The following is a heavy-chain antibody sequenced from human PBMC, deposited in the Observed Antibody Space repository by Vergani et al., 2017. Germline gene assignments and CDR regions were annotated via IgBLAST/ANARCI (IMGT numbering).Heavy chain of an antibody. J-gene: IGHJ6*02. CDR1: GFTFSSYA. CDR3: ARDGSRYCSSTSCYWFGMDV. V-gene: IGHV3-23*01. CDR2: ISGSGGSI. D-gene: IGHD2-2*01. Sequence: EVQLLESGGGLVQPGGSLRLSCAASGFTFSSYAMSWVRQAPGKGLEWVSAISGSGGSIYYADSVKGRFTISRDNAKNSLYLQMNSLRAEDTAVYYCARDGSRYCSSTSCYWFGMDVWGQGTTVTVSS.